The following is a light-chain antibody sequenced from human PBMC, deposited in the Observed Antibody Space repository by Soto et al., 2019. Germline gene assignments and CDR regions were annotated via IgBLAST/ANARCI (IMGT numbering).Light chain of an antibody. J-gene: IGKJ4*01. CDR1: QSMTTN. CDR2: DTS. V-gene: IGKV3-15*01. CDR3: QPYNNWPLT. Sequence: EIVMTQSPATLSVSPGEGVTLSCRASQSMTTNLAWYQQQPGQAPRLLIYDTSTRATGVPTRFSGSRSGAEFTLTINSLQSEDFAVYYCQPYNNWPLTFGGGTKVDIK.